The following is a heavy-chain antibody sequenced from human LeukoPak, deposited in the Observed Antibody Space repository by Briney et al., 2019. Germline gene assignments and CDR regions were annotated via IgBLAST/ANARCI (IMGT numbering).Heavy chain of an antibody. CDR3: ARDMGVFTKWSKYDS. J-gene: IGHJ4*02. CDR1: GDTVSTNSAA. CDR2: TYYRSKWYN. D-gene: IGHD2-15*01. Sequence: SQTLSLICAISGDTVSTNSAAWNWIRQSPSRGLEWLGRTYYRSKWYNDYAVSVNSRIDINPDTSKNQFSLHLNSVTPEDTAVYYCARDMGVFTKWSKYDSWGQGTLVTVSS. V-gene: IGHV6-1*01.